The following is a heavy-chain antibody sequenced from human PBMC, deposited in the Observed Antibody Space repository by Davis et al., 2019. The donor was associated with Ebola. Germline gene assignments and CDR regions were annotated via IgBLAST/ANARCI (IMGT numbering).Heavy chain of an antibody. CDR3: ARDRGYSSSEADWFDP. V-gene: IGHV3-21*01. CDR2: ISSSSSYI. CDR1: GFTFSSYS. D-gene: IGHD6-6*01. Sequence: GESLKISCAASGFTFSSYSMNWVRQAPGKGLEWVSSISSSSSYIYYADSVKGRFTISRDNAKNSLYLQMNSLRAEDTAVYYCARDRGYSSSEADWFDPWGQGTLVTVSS. J-gene: IGHJ5*02.